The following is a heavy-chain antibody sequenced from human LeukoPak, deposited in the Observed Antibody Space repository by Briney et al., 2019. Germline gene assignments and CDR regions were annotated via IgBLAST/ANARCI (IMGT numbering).Heavy chain of an antibody. CDR3: ARVSSGWYVNAFDI. Sequence: SVKVSCKASGYTFTSYAISWVRQAPGQGLEWMGRIIPILGIANYAQKFQGRVTITADKSTSTAYMELSSLRSEDTAVYYCARVSSGWYVNAFDIWGQGTMVTVSS. V-gene: IGHV1-69*04. D-gene: IGHD6-19*01. J-gene: IGHJ3*02. CDR2: IIPILGIA. CDR1: GYTFTSYA.